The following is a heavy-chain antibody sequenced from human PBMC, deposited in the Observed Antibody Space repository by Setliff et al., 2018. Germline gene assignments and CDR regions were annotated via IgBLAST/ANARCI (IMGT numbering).Heavy chain of an antibody. CDR2: ISVYSGNA. Sequence: ASVKVSCKASGYSFSDSAVNWVRQAPGQGLQWVGWISVYSGNAYYAQTLQDRVTLTTDTSTTTAYLELRSLRPDDTAVYYCARGGMAAANRKGVFEYWGQGTLVTVSS. D-gene: IGHD6-13*01. CDR1: GYSFSDSA. CDR3: ARGGMAAANRKGVFEY. V-gene: IGHV1-18*01. J-gene: IGHJ4*02.